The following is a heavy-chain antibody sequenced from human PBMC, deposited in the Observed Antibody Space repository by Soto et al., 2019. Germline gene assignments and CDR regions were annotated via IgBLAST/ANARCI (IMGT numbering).Heavy chain of an antibody. D-gene: IGHD3-22*01. CDR1: VFTFSSYA. Sequence: GGSLRLSCAASVFTFSSYAMHWVRQAPGKGLEWVAVISYDGSNKYYADSVKGRFTISRDNSKNTLYLQMNSLRAEDTAVYYCARATYYYDSSGYYRVQSNYYYYGMDVWGQGTTVTVSS. CDR3: ARATYYYDSSGYYRVQSNYYYYGMDV. CDR2: ISYDGSNK. J-gene: IGHJ6*02. V-gene: IGHV3-30-3*01.